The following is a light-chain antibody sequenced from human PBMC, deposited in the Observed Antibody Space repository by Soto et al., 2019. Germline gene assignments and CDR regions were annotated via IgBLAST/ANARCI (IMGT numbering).Light chain of an antibody. J-gene: IGKJ4*01. V-gene: IGKV1-8*01. CDR2: AAS. Sequence: AIRMTQSPSTFSASTGDRVTITCRASQGISSYLAWYHQKPGKAPKLLIYAASTLQSGVPSRFSGSGSGTDFTLSISCLQSEDFAPSYCQQYYNCPPCTFGGGTKVEIK. CDR1: QGISSY. CDR3: QQYYNCPPCT.